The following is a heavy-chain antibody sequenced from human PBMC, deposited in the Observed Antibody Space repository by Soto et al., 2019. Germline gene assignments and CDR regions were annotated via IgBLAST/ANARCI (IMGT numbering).Heavy chain of an antibody. V-gene: IGHV1-8*01. Sequence: QVQLVQSGAEVKKPGASVKVSCKASGYTFTSYDINWVRQATGQGLEWMGWMNPNSGNTGYAQKFQGRVTMTRITSRSTAYIELSSLRSEHTAVYYCAREKTSYGIDVWGQGTTVTVSS. CDR1: GYTFTSYD. CDR2: MNPNSGNT. CDR3: AREKTSYGIDV. J-gene: IGHJ6*02.